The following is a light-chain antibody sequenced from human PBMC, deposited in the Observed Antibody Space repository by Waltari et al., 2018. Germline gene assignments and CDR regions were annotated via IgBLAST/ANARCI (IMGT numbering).Light chain of an antibody. J-gene: IGKJ4*01. V-gene: IGKV1-39*01. CDR2: AAS. CDR3: QQSYSTRALT. CDR1: QGINVY. Sequence: DIQMTQSPSSLSASVGDRVTITCRASQGINVYLNWYQHKPGKAPKRLIYAASTLQNGVPSRFSGSGSETDFTLTSSSLQPEDSAIYDCQQSYSTRALTFGGGTKVEI.